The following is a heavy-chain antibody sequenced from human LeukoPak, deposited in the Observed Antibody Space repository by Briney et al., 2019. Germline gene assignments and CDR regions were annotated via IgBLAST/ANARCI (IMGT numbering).Heavy chain of an antibody. CDR3: ARGRTAVADLVY. J-gene: IGHJ4*02. Sequence: SETLSLTCTVSGYSISSGYYWGWIRQPPGKGLEWIGSIYYSGSTYYNPSLKSRVTISVDTSKNQFSLKLSSVTAADTAVYYCARGRTAVADLVYWGQGTLVIVSS. CDR2: IYYSGST. V-gene: IGHV4-38-2*02. D-gene: IGHD6-19*01. CDR1: GYSISSGYY.